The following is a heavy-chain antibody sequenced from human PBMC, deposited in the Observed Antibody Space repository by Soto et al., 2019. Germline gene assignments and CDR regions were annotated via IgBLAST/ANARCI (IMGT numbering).Heavy chain of an antibody. D-gene: IGHD3-10*01. CDR1: GGSISSGGYY. CDR3: ARYYGSGSSVDY. Sequence: SETLSLTCTVSGGSISSGGYYWTWIRHHPGKGLEWIGYIYYSGSTYYNPSLKSRIIISVDTSKNQFSLNLSSVTAADTAIYYCARYYGSGSSVDYWGQGTLVTVSS. V-gene: IGHV4-31*03. J-gene: IGHJ4*02. CDR2: IYYSGST.